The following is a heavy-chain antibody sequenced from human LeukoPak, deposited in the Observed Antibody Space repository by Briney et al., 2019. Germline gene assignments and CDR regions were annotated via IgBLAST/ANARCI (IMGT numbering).Heavy chain of an antibody. CDR2: IYSGGST. D-gene: IGHD6-19*01. V-gene: IGHV4-4*07. Sequence: PSETLSLTCTVSGGSISSYYWSWIRQPAGKGLEWIGRIYSGGSTNYNPSLKSRVTMSVDTSKNQFSLKLSSVTAADTAVYYCAREVYSSGWYTSNYFDYWGQGTLVTVSS. CDR3: AREVYSSGWYTSNYFDY. J-gene: IGHJ4*02. CDR1: GGSISSYY.